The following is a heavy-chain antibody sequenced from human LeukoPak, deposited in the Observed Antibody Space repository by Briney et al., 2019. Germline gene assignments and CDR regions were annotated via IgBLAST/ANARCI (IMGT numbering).Heavy chain of an antibody. D-gene: IGHD6-6*01. Sequence: ASVKVSCTASGYTFTSYGVSWVRQAPGQGLEWMGWISVYSDNTNYAQNLQGRVTMATDTYASTAYMELRSLRADDTAVYYCARAGSIAAGYNYYYYGMDVWGQGTTVTVSS. J-gene: IGHJ6*02. CDR1: GYTFTSYG. V-gene: IGHV1-18*01. CDR3: ARAGSIAAGYNYYYYGMDV. CDR2: ISVYSDNT.